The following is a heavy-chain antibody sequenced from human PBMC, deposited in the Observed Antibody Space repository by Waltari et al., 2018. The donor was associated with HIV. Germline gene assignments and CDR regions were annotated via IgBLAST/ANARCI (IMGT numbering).Heavy chain of an antibody. CDR1: GYTFTSYD. CDR3: ARAVVVAPCAFDI. J-gene: IGHJ3*02. D-gene: IGHD3-22*01. CDR2: MKPNGGNP. V-gene: IGHV1-8*01. Sequence: QVQLVQSGAEVTKHGASVKVSCKASGYTFTSYDIKWVRQATGQGLEWMGWMKPNGGNPGYAQKFQCSVTMTRNTSIRTAYMELSILRSEDTAVYYCARAVVVAPCAFDIWGQGTMVTVSS.